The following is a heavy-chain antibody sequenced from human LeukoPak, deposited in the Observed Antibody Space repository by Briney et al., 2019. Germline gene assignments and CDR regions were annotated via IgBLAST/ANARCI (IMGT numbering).Heavy chain of an antibody. CDR1: GLTFSSYA. CDR2: ISGSGVST. J-gene: IGHJ4*02. D-gene: IGHD3-22*01. CDR3: AKVYYYDSSGYYYGLAYYFDY. Sequence: GGSLRLSCAASGLTFSSYAMTWVRLAPGKGLEWVSAISGSGVSTYYADSVKGRFAISRDNSKNTLYLQMNSLRAEDTAVYYCAKVYYYDSSGYYYGLAYYFDYWGQGTLVTVSS. V-gene: IGHV3-23*01.